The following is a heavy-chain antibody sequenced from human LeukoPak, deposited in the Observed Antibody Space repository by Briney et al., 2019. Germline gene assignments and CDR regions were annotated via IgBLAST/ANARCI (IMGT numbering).Heavy chain of an antibody. CDR3: ARILWGGSYCDY. J-gene: IGHJ4*02. V-gene: IGHV3-23*01. Sequence: GGSLRLSCAASGFTFNNYAMSWVRQAPGKGLEWVSAISGSGSPTYYADSVKGRFTISRDNSKNTLYLQMNSLRVDDTAVYYCARILWGGSYCDYWGQGTLVTVSS. CDR1: GFTFNNYA. CDR2: ISGSGSPT. D-gene: IGHD3-10*01.